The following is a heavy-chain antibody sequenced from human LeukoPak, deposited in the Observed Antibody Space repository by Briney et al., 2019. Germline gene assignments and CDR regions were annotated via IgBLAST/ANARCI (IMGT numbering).Heavy chain of an antibody. CDR2: INPSGGST. V-gene: IGHV1-46*01. D-gene: IGHD1-26*01. CDR3: ARDGSGPYSGSYPSYYYYYYMDV. J-gene: IGHJ6*03. CDR1: GYTFTSYY. Sequence: ASVKVSCKASGYTFTSYYMHWVRQAPGQGLEWMGIINPSGGSTSYAQKFQGRVTMTRNTSTSTVYMELSSLRSEDTAVYYCARDGSGPYSGSYPSYYYYYYMDVWGKGTTVTISS.